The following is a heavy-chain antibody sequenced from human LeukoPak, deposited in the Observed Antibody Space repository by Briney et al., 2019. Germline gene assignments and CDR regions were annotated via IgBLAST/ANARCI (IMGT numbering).Heavy chain of an antibody. CDR3: VRLAALRGFYYYMDV. D-gene: IGHD6-25*01. Sequence: GGSLRLSCAASGFAFTNYAMAWVRQAPGKGLEWVSGISGGATRTYYADSVRGRFTIFRDNSMNTLYLQMNSVRAEDTAVYYCVRLAALRGFYYYMDVWGKGTAVTVSS. J-gene: IGHJ6*03. CDR1: GFAFTNYA. CDR2: ISGGATRT. V-gene: IGHV3-23*01.